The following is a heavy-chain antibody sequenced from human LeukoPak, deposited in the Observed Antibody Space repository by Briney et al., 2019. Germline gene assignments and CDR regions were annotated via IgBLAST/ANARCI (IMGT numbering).Heavy chain of an antibody. CDR3: AREQAIFGVVTTFDP. D-gene: IGHD3-3*01. CDR2: INSSSSYI. J-gene: IGHJ5*02. Sequence: GGSLRLSCAASGFTFSSYSMNWVRQAPGKGLEWVSSINSSSSYIYYADSVKGRFTISRDKAKNSLYLQMNSLRAEDTAVYYCAREQAIFGVVTTFDPWGQGTLVTVSS. CDR1: GFTFSSYS. V-gene: IGHV3-21*01.